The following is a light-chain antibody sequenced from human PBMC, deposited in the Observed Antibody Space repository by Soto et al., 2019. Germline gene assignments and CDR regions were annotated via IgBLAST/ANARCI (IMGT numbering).Light chain of an antibody. Sequence: QSVLTQPPSASGTPGQTISISCSGSTSNIGSNYVYWYQQLPGTAPKLLIYSNNERPSGVPDRFSGSKSRTSASLAISGLWSEDEADYYCASWDDSLSGLVFGGGTKVTVL. CDR1: TSNIGSNY. J-gene: IGLJ2*01. V-gene: IGLV1-47*02. CDR2: SNN. CDR3: ASWDDSLSGLV.